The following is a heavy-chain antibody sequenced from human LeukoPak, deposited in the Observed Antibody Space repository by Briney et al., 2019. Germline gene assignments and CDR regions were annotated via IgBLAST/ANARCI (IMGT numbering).Heavy chain of an antibody. Sequence: SETLSLTCTVSGGSISSYYWSRIRQPPGKGLEWIGYIYTSGSTNYNPSLKSRVTISVDTSKNQFSLKLSSVTAADTAVYYCARSGTEYDFWSGYYTDYFDYWGQGTLVTVSS. CDR2: IYTSGST. D-gene: IGHD3-3*01. J-gene: IGHJ4*02. V-gene: IGHV4-4*09. CDR3: ARSGTEYDFWSGYYTDYFDY. CDR1: GGSISSYY.